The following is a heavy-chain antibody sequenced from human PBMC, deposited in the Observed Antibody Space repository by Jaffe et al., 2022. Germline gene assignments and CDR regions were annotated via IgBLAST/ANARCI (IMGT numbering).Heavy chain of an antibody. Sequence: EVQLVQSGAEVKKPGESLKISCKGSGYSFTSYWIGWVRQMPGKGLEWMGIIYPGDSDTRYSPSFQGQVTISADKSISTAYLQWSSLKASDTAMYYCVRHTRQGGFGDPLGYWGQGTLVTVSS. D-gene: IGHD3-10*01. CDR2: IYPGDSDT. CDR3: VRHTRQGGFGDPLGY. V-gene: IGHV5-51*01. J-gene: IGHJ4*02. CDR1: GYSFTSYW.